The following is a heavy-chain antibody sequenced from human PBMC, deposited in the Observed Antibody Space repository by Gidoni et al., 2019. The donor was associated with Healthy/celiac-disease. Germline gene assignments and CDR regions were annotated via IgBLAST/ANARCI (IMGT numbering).Heavy chain of an antibody. J-gene: IGHJ3*02. Sequence: QVQLQQWGAGLLKTSETLSITCAVYGGSFSGYYWSWIRQPPGKGLEWIGEINHSGSTNDNPSLKSRVTISVDTSKNQFSLKLSSVTAADTAVYYCARGYYDFWSGHPAGAFDIWGQGTMVTVSS. CDR2: INHSGST. CDR3: ARGYYDFWSGHPAGAFDI. CDR1: GGSFSGYY. V-gene: IGHV4-34*01. D-gene: IGHD3-3*01.